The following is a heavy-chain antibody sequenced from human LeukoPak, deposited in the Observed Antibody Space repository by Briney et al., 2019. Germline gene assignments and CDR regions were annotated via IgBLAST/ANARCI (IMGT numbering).Heavy chain of an antibody. CDR1: GFTVSSNY. CDR2: IYSGGST. D-gene: IGHD3-10*01. CDR3: AGPLWFGELSDAFDI. Sequence: PGGSLRLSCAASGFTVSSNYMSWVRQAPGKGLEWVSVIYSGGSTYYADSVKGRFTISRDNSKNTLYLQMNSLRAEDTAVYYCAGPLWFGELSDAFDIWGQGPMVTVSS. V-gene: IGHV3-53*01. J-gene: IGHJ3*02.